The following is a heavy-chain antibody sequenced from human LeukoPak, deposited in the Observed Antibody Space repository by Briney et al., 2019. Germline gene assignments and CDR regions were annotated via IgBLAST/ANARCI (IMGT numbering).Heavy chain of an antibody. V-gene: IGHV4-59*01. Sequence: SPSETLSLTCTVSSGSISSYYWSWIRQPPGKGLEWIGYIYYSGSTNYNPSLKSRVTISVDTSKNQFSLKLSSVTAADTAVYYCARIEDYGGNSVNYWGQGTLVTVSS. CDR2: IYYSGST. D-gene: IGHD4-23*01. CDR1: SGSISSYY. CDR3: ARIEDYGGNSVNY. J-gene: IGHJ4*02.